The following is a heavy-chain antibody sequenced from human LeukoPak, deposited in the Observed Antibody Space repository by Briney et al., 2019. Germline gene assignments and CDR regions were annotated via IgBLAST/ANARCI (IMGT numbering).Heavy chain of an antibody. D-gene: IGHD4-17*01. CDR2: IKQDGSEK. V-gene: IGHV3-7*01. CDR3: ARTTYGDYVGRYYYYMDV. Sequence: GGSLRLSCAASGFTFSSYWMSWVRQAPGKGLEWVANIKQDGSEKYYVDSVKGRLTIYRDNAKKSLYLQMNSLRGEDTAVYYCARTTYGDYVGRYYYYMDVWGKGTTVTVSS. J-gene: IGHJ6*03. CDR1: GFTFSSYW.